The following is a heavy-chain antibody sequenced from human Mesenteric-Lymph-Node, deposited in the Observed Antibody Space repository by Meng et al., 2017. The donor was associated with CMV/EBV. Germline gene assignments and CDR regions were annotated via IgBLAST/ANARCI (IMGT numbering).Heavy chain of an antibody. J-gene: IGHJ4*02. Sequence: FSGYYTRCVRHAPPRERVWMGWDITNSGSTNYAQYLQSRVTLSRDTSMSTVSLGLTTLRADDTAVYFCARVTELYCSSGGSSWQFDYWGQGTLVTVSS. D-gene: IGHD2-2*01. V-gene: IGHV1-2*02. CDR1: FSGYY. CDR2: DITNSGST. CDR3: ARVTELYCSSGGSSWQFDY.